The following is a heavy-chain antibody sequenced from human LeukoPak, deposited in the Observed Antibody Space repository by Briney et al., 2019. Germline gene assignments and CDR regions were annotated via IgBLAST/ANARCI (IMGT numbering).Heavy chain of an antibody. J-gene: IGHJ4*02. D-gene: IGHD6-19*01. CDR3: AKGSSGWSYYFDY. CDR2: IRYDGSNK. V-gene: IGHV3-30*02. CDR1: GFTFSSYG. Sequence: TGGSLRLSXAASGFTFSSYGMHWVRQAPGKGVEWVAFIRYDGSNKYYADSVKGRFTISRDNSKNTLYLQMNSLRAEDTAVYYCAKGSSGWSYYFDYWGQGTLVTVSS.